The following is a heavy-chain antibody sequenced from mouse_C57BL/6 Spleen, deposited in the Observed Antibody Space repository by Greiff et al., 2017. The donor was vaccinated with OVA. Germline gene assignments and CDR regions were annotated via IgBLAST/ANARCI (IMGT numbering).Heavy chain of an antibody. J-gene: IGHJ2*01. CDR2: IRLKSDNYAT. CDR1: GFTFSNYW. D-gene: IGHD6-2*01. CDR3: TVESSYYFDY. V-gene: IGHV6-3*01. Sequence: EVQGVESGGGLVQPGGSMKLSCVASGFTFSNYWMNWVRQSPEKGLEWVAQIRLKSDNYATHYAESVKGRFTISRDDSKSSVYLQMNNLRAEDTGIYYCTVESSYYFDYWGQGTTLTVSS.